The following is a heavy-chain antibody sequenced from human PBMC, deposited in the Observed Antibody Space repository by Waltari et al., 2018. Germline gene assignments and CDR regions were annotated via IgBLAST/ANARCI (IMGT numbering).Heavy chain of an antibody. D-gene: IGHD3-16*01. Sequence: QVQLQESGPGLVKPSQTLSLTCTVSGGSISSGSYYWSWIRQPAGTGLEWIGYIYTSGSTNYNPSLKSRVTISVDTSKNQFSRKLSSVTAADTAVYYCAAARGNYYYYGMDVWGQGTTVTVSS. CDR1: GGSISSGSYY. CDR3: AAARGNYYYYGMDV. CDR2: IYTSGST. V-gene: IGHV4-61*09. J-gene: IGHJ6*02.